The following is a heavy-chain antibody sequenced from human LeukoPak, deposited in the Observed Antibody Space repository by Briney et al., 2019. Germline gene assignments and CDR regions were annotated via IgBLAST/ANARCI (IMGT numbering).Heavy chain of an antibody. D-gene: IGHD4-11*01. CDR3: ARGLEDSNYVSREFFD. Sequence: SETLSLTCTVSGGSINTGSYYWSWIRQPAGKGLEWIGYIYYSGSTNYNPSLKSRVTISVDTSKNQFSLKLSSVTAADTAVYYCARGLEDSNYVSREFFDWGQGTLVTVSS. CDR1: GGSINTGSYY. V-gene: IGHV4-61*10. CDR2: IYYSGST. J-gene: IGHJ4*02.